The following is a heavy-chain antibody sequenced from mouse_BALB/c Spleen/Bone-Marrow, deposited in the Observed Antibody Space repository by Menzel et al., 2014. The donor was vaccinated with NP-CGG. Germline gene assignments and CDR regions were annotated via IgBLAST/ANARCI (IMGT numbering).Heavy chain of an antibody. CDR1: GYTFTIYW. J-gene: IGHJ1*01. CDR2: IDPSDSDA. D-gene: IGHD1-1*01. V-gene: IGHV1-69*02. Sequence: QVQLQQPGAELVKPGASVKLSCKASGYTFTIYWMHWVKQRPGQGLEWIGEIDPSDSDANYNQKFKGKATLTVDKSSTIAYMQLSSLTSEDSAVYYCARRNYYGSHYWYFDVWGAGTTVTVSS. CDR3: ARRNYYGSHYWYFDV.